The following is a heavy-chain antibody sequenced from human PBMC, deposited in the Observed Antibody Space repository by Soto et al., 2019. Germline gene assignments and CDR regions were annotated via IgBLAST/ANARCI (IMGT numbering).Heavy chain of an antibody. CDR3: MLGSGWKDFDY. Sequence: QLQLQESGPGLVKPSETLSLTCTVSGGSITSSSYYWGWIRQPPGKGLEWIGSIYYTGSTYYNPSLKSRVTISVDTSKNQFSLKLRSVTAADTAVYYCMLGSGWKDFDYWGQGTLVTASS. V-gene: IGHV4-39*01. D-gene: IGHD3-22*01. CDR1: GGSITSSSYY. J-gene: IGHJ4*02. CDR2: IYYTGST.